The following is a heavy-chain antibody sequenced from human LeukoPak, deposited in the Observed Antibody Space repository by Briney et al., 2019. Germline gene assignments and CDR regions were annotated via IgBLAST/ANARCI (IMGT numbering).Heavy chain of an antibody. Sequence: APVKVSCKASGGTFSSYAISWVRQAPGQGLEWMGGIIPIFGTANYAQKFQGRVTITADKSTSTAYMELSSLRSEDTAVYYCARVLTMDYYDSSGHFDYWGQGTLVTVSS. CDR1: GGTFSSYA. CDR3: ARVLTMDYYDSSGHFDY. J-gene: IGHJ4*02. CDR2: IIPIFGTA. D-gene: IGHD3-22*01. V-gene: IGHV1-69*06.